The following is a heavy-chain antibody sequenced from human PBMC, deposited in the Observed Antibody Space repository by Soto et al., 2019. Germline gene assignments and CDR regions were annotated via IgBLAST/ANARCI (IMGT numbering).Heavy chain of an antibody. CDR1: GGSISSGDYY. J-gene: IGHJ4*02. D-gene: IGHD3-10*01. Sequence: QVQLQESGPGLVKPSQTLSLTCTVSGGSISSGDYYWSWIRQPPGKGLEWIGYIYYSGSTYYNPSLKSRVTIAVDTSKNQSSLKLSSVTAADTAVYYCASVAGFGATTIDYWGQGTLVTVSS. V-gene: IGHV4-30-4*01. CDR2: IYYSGST. CDR3: ASVAGFGATTIDY.